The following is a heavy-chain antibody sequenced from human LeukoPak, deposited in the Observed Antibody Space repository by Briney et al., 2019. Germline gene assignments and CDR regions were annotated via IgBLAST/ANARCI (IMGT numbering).Heavy chain of an antibody. V-gene: IGHV3-7*03. J-gene: IGHJ4*02. D-gene: IGHD6-25*01. CDR3: AKGPRSSGWFYFDY. CDR2: IKQDGREK. CDR1: GFTFSSYA. Sequence: GGSLRLSCAASGFTFSSYAMSWVRQAPGKGLEWVANIKQDGREKYYVDSVKGRFTISRDNAKNSLFLQMNSLRAEDMALYYCAKGPRSSGWFYFDYWGLGTLVTVSS.